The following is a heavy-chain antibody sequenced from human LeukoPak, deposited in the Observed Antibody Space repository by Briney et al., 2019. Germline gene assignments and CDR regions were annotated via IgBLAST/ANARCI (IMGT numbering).Heavy chain of an antibody. CDR3: AVSRDGYTYGSPFDY. CDR1: GFTFTGYY. CDR2: INPNSGGT. V-gene: IGHV1-2*02. J-gene: IGHJ4*02. Sequence: ASVKVSCKASGFTFTGYYMHWVRQAPGQGLEWMGWINPNSGGTNYAQKFQDRVTMTRDTSISTAYMELSRLRSDDTAVYYCAVSRDGYTYGSPFDYWGQGTLVTVSS. D-gene: IGHD5-18*01.